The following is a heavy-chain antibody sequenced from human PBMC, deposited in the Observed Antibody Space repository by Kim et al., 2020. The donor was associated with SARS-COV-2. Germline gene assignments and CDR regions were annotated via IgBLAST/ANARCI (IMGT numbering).Heavy chain of an antibody. D-gene: IGHD5-18*01. Sequence: TYYTHAVKGRFTISRDISKNTLYRQMNNLRAEDTAVYYCARPDTAMAVDYWGQGTLVTVSS. CDR2: T. V-gene: IGHV3-53*01. J-gene: IGHJ4*02. CDR3: ARPDTAMAVDY.